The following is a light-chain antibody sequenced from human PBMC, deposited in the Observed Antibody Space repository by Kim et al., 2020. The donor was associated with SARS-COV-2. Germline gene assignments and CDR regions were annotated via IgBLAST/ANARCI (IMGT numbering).Light chain of an antibody. J-gene: IGLJ3*02. CDR1: RSNIGSNA. CDR3: ASWDATLNVWV. CDR2: STN. Sequence: ELTQPPSASGTPGQRVTISCSGTRSNIGSNAVNWYHQFPGTAPKLLIYSTNQRPSGVPDRFSGSKSGTSASLAISGLQSEDEADFYCASWDATLNVWV. V-gene: IGLV1-44*01.